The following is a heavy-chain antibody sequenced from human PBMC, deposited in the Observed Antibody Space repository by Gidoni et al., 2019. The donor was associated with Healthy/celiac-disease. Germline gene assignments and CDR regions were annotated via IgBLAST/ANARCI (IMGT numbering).Heavy chain of an antibody. CDR1: GFTFSSYG. CDR2: IWYDGSNK. V-gene: IGHV3-33*01. CDR3: ARMDDVVVPAAMVPYYYYYGMDD. Sequence: QVQLVESGGGVVQPGRSLRLSCASSGFTFSSYGMHWVRQAPGKGLELVEVIWYDGSNKYYADSVKARFTISRDNSKNTLYLQMNSLRAEYTAVYYCARMDDVVVPAAMVPYYYYYGMDDWGQGTTVTVSS. D-gene: IGHD2-2*01. J-gene: IGHJ6*02.